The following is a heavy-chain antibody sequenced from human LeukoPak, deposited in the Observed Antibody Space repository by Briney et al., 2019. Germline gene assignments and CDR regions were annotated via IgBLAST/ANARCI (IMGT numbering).Heavy chain of an antibody. CDR3: ARRGYDSSGYYYAY. J-gene: IGHJ4*02. D-gene: IGHD3-22*01. CDR1: GGSISSSSYY. Sequence: PSETLSLTCTVYGGSISSSSYYWGWIRQPPGKGLEWIGSIYYSGSTYYNPSLKSRVTISVDTSKNQFSLKLSSVTAADTAVYYCARRGYDSSGYYYAYWGQGTLVTVSS. V-gene: IGHV4-39*01. CDR2: IYYSGST.